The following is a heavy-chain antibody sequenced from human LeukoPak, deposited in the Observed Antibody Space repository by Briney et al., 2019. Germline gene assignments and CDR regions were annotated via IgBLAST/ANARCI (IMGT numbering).Heavy chain of an antibody. V-gene: IGHV3-21*01. CDR1: GFTFSSYS. CDR2: ISSSSSYI. CDR3: AKDGLYYYDSSGYYQPDYYYYYGMDV. Sequence: GGSLRLSCAASGFTFSSYSMNWVRQAPGKGLEWVSSISSSSSYIYYADSVKGRFTISRDNAKNSLYLQMNSLRAEDTAVYYCAKDGLYYYDSSGYYQPDYYYYYGMDVWGQGTTVTVSS. J-gene: IGHJ6*02. D-gene: IGHD3-22*01.